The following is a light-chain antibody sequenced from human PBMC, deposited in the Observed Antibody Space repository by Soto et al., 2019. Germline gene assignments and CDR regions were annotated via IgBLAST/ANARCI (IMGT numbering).Light chain of an antibody. Sequence: EIVMTQSPATLSVSPGERATLSCRASQSVSDYLAWYQQTPGQPPRLLIYTASTRATGIPARFSGSGSGTEFTLTISSLQSEDFAVYYCHQYSNWPRTFGQGTRVEIK. J-gene: IGKJ1*01. CDR3: HQYSNWPRT. V-gene: IGKV3-15*01. CDR1: QSVSDY. CDR2: TAS.